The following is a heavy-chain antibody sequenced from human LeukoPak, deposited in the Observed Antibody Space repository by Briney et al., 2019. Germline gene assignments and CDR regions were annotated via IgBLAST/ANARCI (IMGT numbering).Heavy chain of an antibody. J-gene: IGHJ5*02. Sequence: SETLSLTCTVSGGSISSYYWSWIRQPPGKGLEWIGYIYYSGSTNYNPSLKSRVTISVDTSKNQFSLKLSSVTAADTAVYYCARAETKVTSYGAWFDPWGQGTLVTVSS. V-gene: IGHV4-59*01. CDR1: GGSISSYY. CDR3: ARAETKVTSYGAWFDP. CDR2: IYYSGST. D-gene: IGHD4-17*01.